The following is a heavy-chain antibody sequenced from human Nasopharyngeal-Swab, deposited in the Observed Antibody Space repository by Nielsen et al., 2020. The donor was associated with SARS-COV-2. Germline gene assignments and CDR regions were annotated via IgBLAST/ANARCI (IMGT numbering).Heavy chain of an antibody. V-gene: IGHV1-69*13. D-gene: IGHD2-21*01. CDR1: GCTFSSYA. CDR3: ARAAYGPSID. CDR2: INPIFGTP. Sequence: SVNVSCKASGCTFSSYAISWVRQAPGQGLEWMGWINPIFGTPNYAQMFQGRVTITADESTSTAYMELSSLRSEDTAVYYCARAAYGPSIDWGQGTLITVSS. J-gene: IGHJ4*02.